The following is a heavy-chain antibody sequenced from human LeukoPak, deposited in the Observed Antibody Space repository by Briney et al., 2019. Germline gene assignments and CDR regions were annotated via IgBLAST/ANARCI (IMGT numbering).Heavy chain of an antibody. CDR3: ARRGTAMGFDYYYYYYMDV. CDR1: GYTFTSYD. V-gene: IGHV1-8*03. Sequence: GASVKVSCKASGYTFTSYDINWVRQATGQGLEWMGWMNPNSSNTGYAQKFQGRVTITRNTSISTAYMELSSLRSEDTAVYYCARRGTAMGFDYYYYYYMDVWGKGTTVTVSS. D-gene: IGHD5-18*01. CDR2: MNPNSSNT. J-gene: IGHJ6*03.